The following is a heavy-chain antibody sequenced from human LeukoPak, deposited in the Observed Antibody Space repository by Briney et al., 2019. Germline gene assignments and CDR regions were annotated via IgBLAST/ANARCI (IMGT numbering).Heavy chain of an antibody. CDR2: ISSSSSYI. D-gene: IGHD3-22*01. J-gene: IGHJ4*02. Sequence: PGGSLRLSCAASGFTFSSYSMNWVRQAPGKGLEWVSSISSSSSYIYYADSVKGRSTISRDNAKTSLYLQMNSLRAEDTAVYYCARGYYYDTSGYGSIFDYWGQGTLVTVSS. CDR1: GFTFSSYS. CDR3: ARGYYYDTSGYGSIFDY. V-gene: IGHV3-21*04.